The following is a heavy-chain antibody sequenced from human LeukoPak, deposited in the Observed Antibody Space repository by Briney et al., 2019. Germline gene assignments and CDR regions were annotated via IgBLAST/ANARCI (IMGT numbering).Heavy chain of an antibody. CDR3: AREPGFDSSGYLNWFDP. J-gene: IGHJ5*02. V-gene: IGHV4-59*01. Sequence: PSETLSLTCTVSGGSIGSYYWSWIRQPPGKGLKWIACISYSGSTKYNPSLKSRVTISVDTSKNQLSLKLSSVTAADTAVYYCAREPGFDSSGYLNWFDPWGQGTLVTVSS. CDR2: ISYSGST. CDR1: GGSIGSYY. D-gene: IGHD3-22*01.